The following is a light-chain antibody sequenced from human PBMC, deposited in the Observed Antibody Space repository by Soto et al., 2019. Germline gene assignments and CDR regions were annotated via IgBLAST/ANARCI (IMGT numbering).Light chain of an antibody. CDR2: ATS. V-gene: IGKV1-17*01. CDR1: QGIGGD. Sequence: DIQMTQSPSSQSASVGDRVTITCRASQGIGGDAGWYQQKPGKPPKRLIYATSTLQSGIPSRFSGGGFGTEFTLTISSLQPEDFATYYCVQHNSYPRTFGQGTRVEMK. CDR3: VQHNSYPRT. J-gene: IGKJ1*01.